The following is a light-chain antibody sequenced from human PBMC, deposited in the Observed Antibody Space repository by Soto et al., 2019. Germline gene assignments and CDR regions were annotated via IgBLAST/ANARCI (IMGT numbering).Light chain of an antibody. J-gene: IGKJ2*01. Sequence: EIVLVQSPGTLSLSPGERATLSCRASQSVTNNYLAWYQQKPGQAPRLLIYGASSRATGVPARFSGSGSETDFTLTITRLEPEDFAVYYCQQYGVSPLMYTFGQGTKVGVK. V-gene: IGKV3-20*01. CDR2: GAS. CDR3: QQYGVSPLMYT. CDR1: QSVTNNY.